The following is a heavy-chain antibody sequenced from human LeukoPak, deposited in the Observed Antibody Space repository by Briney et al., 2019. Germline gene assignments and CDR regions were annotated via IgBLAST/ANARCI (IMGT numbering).Heavy chain of an antibody. D-gene: IGHD3-22*01. Sequence: PPESLSLTCSVSGGSISSGSYHWSWLRQHPGKGLEWMVYIYYKRSTDYTTSLKSRLTIAVDTSNNQFSLRLSSVTAADTDLKYGARSAWRVVVNYLRGGAFDIWGQGTMVTVSS. CDR3: ARSAWRVVVNYLRGGAFDI. V-gene: IGHV4-31*03. J-gene: IGHJ3*02. CDR2: IYYKRST. CDR1: GGSISSGSYH.